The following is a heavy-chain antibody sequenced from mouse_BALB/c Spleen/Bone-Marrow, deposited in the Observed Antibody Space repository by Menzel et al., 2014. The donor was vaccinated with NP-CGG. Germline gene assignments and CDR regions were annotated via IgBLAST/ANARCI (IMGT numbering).Heavy chain of an antibody. CDR3: ARPKGFALDY. CDR2: VNPRSGYA. CDR1: GYTFTDYT. Sequence: QVQLKESGAELASPGASVKMSCKASGYTFTDYTIQWVKQRPGQGLEWIGYVNPRSGYANYNQKFKDKATLTADKSSSTAFMQLSSLTSEDSAVYYCARPKGFALDYWGQGTALKVSS. J-gene: IGHJ2*01. V-gene: IGHV1-4*01.